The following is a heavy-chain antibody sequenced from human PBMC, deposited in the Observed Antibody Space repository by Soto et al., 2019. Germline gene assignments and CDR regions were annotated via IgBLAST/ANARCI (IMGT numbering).Heavy chain of an antibody. CDR2: ISGSGGST. CDR3: AKDRGIGYSSSWYYYYGMDV. J-gene: IGHJ6*02. V-gene: IGHV3-23*01. D-gene: IGHD6-13*01. Sequence: GGSLRLSCAASGFTFSSYAMSWVRQAPGKGLEWVSAISGSGGSTYYADSVKGRFTISRDNSKNTLYLQMNSLRAEDTAVYYCAKDRGIGYSSSWYYYYGMDVWGQGTTVTVSS. CDR1: GFTFSSYA.